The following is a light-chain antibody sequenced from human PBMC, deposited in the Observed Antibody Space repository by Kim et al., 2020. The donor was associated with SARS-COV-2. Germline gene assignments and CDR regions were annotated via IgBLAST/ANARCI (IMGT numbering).Light chain of an antibody. Sequence: EIVLTQSPGTLSLSPGERATLSCRASQSVSSSYLAWYQQKPGQAPRLLIYDASSRATGIPDRFSGSGSETDFTLTISRLEPEDFAVYYCQQYGSSPRTFGQGTKLEI. V-gene: IGKV3-20*01. CDR2: DAS. CDR3: QQYGSSPRT. CDR1: QSVSSSY. J-gene: IGKJ2*01.